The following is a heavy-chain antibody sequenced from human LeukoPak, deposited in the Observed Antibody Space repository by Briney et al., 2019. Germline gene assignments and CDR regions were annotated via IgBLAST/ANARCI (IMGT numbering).Heavy chain of an antibody. V-gene: IGHV3-73*01. Sequence: PGGSLRLSCAASGFTFSGSAMHWVRQASGKGLEWVGRIRSKANSYATAYAASVKGRFTISRDDSKNTAYLQMNSLKTEDTAVYYCTYDSSGYPPFDPWGQGTLVTVSS. CDR2: IRSKANSYAT. J-gene: IGHJ5*02. CDR1: GFTFSGSA. CDR3: TYDSSGYPPFDP. D-gene: IGHD3-22*01.